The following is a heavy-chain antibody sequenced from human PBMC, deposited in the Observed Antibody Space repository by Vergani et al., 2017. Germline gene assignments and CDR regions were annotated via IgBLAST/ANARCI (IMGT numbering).Heavy chain of an antibody. CDR2: ISSSGSTI. CDR3: AKNSAVIRYYYGMDV. CDR1: GFTFSSYA. Sequence: EVQLVESGGGLVQPGGSLRLSCAASGFTFSSYAMNWVRQAPGKGLEWVSSISSSGSTIYYADSVKGRFTISRDNAKNSLYLQMNSLRAEDTAVYYCAKNSAVIRYYYGMDVWGQGTTVTVSS. D-gene: IGHD4-23*01. V-gene: IGHV3-48*03. J-gene: IGHJ6*02.